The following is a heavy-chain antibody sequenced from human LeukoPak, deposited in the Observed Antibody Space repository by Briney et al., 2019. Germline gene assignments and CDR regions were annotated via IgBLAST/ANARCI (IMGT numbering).Heavy chain of an antibody. CDR1: GFTFSSYA. Sequence: GGYLRLYGAVSGFTFSSYAMSWVRQAPGKGLEWVSAISGSGGSTYYADSVKGRFTISRDNSKNTLYLQMNSLRAEDTAVYYCANHHNLYFDYWGQGTLVTVSS. CDR2: ISGSGGST. D-gene: IGHD1-1*01. J-gene: IGHJ4*02. V-gene: IGHV3-23*01. CDR3: ANHHNLYFDY.